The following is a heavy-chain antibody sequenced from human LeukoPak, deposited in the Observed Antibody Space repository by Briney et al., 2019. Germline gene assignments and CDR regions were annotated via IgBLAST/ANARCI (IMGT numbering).Heavy chain of an antibody. D-gene: IGHD3-9*01. CDR1: GYTFTGYY. Sequence: ASVKVSCKASGYTFTGYYMHWVRQAPGQGLEWMGWINPNSGGTNYAQKFQGWVTMTRDTSISTAYMELSRLRSDDTAVYHCARATSYDILTGYYSDWFDPWGQGTLVTVSS. CDR3: ARATSYDILTGYYSDWFDP. J-gene: IGHJ5*02. V-gene: IGHV1-2*04. CDR2: INPNSGGT.